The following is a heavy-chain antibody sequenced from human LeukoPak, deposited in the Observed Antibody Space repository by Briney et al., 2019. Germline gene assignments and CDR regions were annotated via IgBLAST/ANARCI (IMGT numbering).Heavy chain of an antibody. CDR2: IRYDGHAK. Sequence: GGSLRLSCAASGFTFSGYGMHWVRQAAGKGLEWVAFIRYDGHAKYDADSVKGRFTISRVNSKNTLYLQMNSLRVEDTALYYCASGITGTWGQGTLVIVPS. CDR3: ASGITGT. D-gene: IGHD1-20*01. CDR1: GFTFSGYG. V-gene: IGHV3-30*02. J-gene: IGHJ5*02.